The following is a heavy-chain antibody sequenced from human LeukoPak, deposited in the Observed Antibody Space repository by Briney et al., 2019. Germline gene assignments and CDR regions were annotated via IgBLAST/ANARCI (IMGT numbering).Heavy chain of an antibody. D-gene: IGHD6-19*01. CDR1: GYTFTSYD. CDR2: MNPNSGNT. J-gene: IGHJ6*03. V-gene: IGHV1-8*01. Sequence: GASVKVSCKASGYTFTSYDINWVRQATGQGLEWMGWMNPNSGNTGYAQKFQGRVTMTRNTSISTAYMELSSLRSEDTAVYYCARVSVAGMSYYMDVWGKGTTVTVSS. CDR3: ARVSVAGMSYYMDV.